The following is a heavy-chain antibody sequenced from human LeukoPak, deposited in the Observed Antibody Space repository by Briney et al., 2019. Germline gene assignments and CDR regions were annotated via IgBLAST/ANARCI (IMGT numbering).Heavy chain of an antibody. J-gene: IGHJ5*02. CDR1: GFTFSNYA. D-gene: IGHD3-22*01. CDR2: ISDTGSST. CDR3: VKVLGTLYYYES. V-gene: IGHV3-64D*06. Sequence: GGSLRLSCSASGFTFSNYAMHWVRQAPGKGLEYVSAISDTGSSTFYADSVKGRFTISRDNSKNTLYLQMSSLRAEDTAVYYCVKVLGTLYYYESWGQGTLVTVSS.